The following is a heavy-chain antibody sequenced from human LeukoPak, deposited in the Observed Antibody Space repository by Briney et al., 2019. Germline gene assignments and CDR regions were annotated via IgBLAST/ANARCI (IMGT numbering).Heavy chain of an antibody. Sequence: SETLSLTCTISGGSISSYYWSWIRQPPGKGLEWIGHIYYSGSTNYNPSLKSRVTISVETSKNQFSLKLRSVTAADTAVYYCARHRESWTQLRSFDPWGQGTLVTVSS. V-gene: IGHV4-59*08. D-gene: IGHD5-18*01. CDR1: GGSISSYY. CDR2: IYYSGST. J-gene: IGHJ5*02. CDR3: ARHRESWTQLRSFDP.